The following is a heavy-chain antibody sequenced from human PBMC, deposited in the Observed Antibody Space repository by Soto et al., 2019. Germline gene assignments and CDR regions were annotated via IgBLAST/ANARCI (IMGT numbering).Heavy chain of an antibody. D-gene: IGHD6-6*01. CDR1: GDSVSSNSAA. CDR2: TYYRSKWYN. Sequence: PSQTLPLTCAISGDSVSSNSAAWNWIRQSPSRGLEWLGRTYYRSKWYNDYAVSVKSRITINPDTSKNQISLQLSSVTPADTAVYYCASLYSSSSSYYDGMDFWGQGSTVIVSS. J-gene: IGHJ6*02. V-gene: IGHV6-1*01. CDR3: ASLYSSSSSYYDGMDF.